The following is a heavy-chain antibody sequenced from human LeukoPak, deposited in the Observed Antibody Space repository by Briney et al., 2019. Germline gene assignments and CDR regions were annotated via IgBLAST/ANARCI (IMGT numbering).Heavy chain of an antibody. CDR2: VSYNGRDT. Sequence: GGSLRLSCAASGFTFHGYAISWVRQAPGKGLEWVSSVSYNGRDTYYSDSVKGRFTISRDNSKNTVYLQMNILGAEDTAVYYCAKDASSWYNFDYWGQGTLVTVSS. CDR1: GFTFHGYA. D-gene: IGHD6-13*01. J-gene: IGHJ4*02. CDR3: AKDASSWYNFDY. V-gene: IGHV3-23*01.